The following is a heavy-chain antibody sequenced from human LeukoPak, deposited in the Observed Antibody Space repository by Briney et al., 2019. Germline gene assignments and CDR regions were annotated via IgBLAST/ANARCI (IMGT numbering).Heavy chain of an antibody. D-gene: IGHD1-1*01. CDR2: INHSGST. CDR3: ARHKLAGDAFDI. V-gene: IGHV4-34*01. Sequence: SETLSLTCAVYGGSFSGYYWSWIRQPPGKGLEWIGEINHSGSTNYNPSLKSRVTISVDTSKNQFSLKLSSVTAADTAVYYCARHKLAGDAFDIWGQGTMVTVSS. J-gene: IGHJ3*02. CDR1: GGSFSGYY.